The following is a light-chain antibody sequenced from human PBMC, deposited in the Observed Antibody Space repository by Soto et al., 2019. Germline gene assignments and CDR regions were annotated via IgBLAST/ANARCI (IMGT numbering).Light chain of an antibody. CDR2: DAS. V-gene: IGKV1-33*01. J-gene: IGKJ5*01. CDR3: QQYDNYDIT. CDR1: QDISNS. Sequence: DIQMTQSPSSLSASVGDRVTITCQASQDISNSLNWYQQRPGKAPNLLIYDASNLETGVPSRFSGSGSETHFTLTINSLQPEDIATYYCQQYDNYDITFGQGTRLEIK.